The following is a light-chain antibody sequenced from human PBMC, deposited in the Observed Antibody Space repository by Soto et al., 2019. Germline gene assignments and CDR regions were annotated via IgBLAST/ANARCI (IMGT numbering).Light chain of an antibody. CDR1: QSVDIN. CDR2: GAS. CDR3: QQYYVWPLT. Sequence: ETVMTQSPATLSVSPGERATLSCRASQSVDINLAWYQQKPGQGPRLLIYGASTRATGIPARFSGSGSGTEFTLTISSLQSEDFAVYSCQQYYVWPLTFGGGTKVEIK. J-gene: IGKJ4*01. V-gene: IGKV3D-15*01.